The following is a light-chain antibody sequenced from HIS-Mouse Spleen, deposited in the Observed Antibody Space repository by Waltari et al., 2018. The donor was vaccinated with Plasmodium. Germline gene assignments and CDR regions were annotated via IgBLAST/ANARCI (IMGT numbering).Light chain of an antibody. J-gene: IGLJ1*01. CDR2: DVS. CDR3: CSYAGSYTYV. Sequence: QSALTQPRSVSGSPGPSVTIPSTGTSSDVGGYNYVSWYQQNPGKAPKLMIYDVSKRPSGVPDRFSGSKSGNTASLTISGLQAEDEADYYCCSYAGSYTYVFGTGTKVTVL. V-gene: IGLV2-11*01. CDR1: SSDVGGYNY.